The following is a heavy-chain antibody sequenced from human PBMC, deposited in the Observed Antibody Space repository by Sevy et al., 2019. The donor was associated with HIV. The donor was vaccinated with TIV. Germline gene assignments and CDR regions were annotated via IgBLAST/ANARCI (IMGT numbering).Heavy chain of an antibody. Sequence: GGSLRLSCAASGFSFINAWMNWVRQAPGKGLEWVGRIRSKADGGTADDAAPVKGRFIISRDDSGNTLYLQTNSLRTEDTAIYYCTTVLEWEGTSDYWGQGTLVTVSS. CDR1: GFSFINAW. CDR3: TTVLEWEGTSDY. J-gene: IGHJ4*02. D-gene: IGHD3-3*01. V-gene: IGHV3-15*07. CDR2: IRSKADGGTA.